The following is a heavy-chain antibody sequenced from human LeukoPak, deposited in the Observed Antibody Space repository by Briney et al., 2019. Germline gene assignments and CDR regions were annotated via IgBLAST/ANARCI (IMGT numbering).Heavy chain of an antibody. J-gene: IGHJ2*01. CDR1: GFTFSTYW. V-gene: IGHV3-23*01. CDR2: ISGSTVST. Sequence: PGGSLRLSCAASGFTFSTYWMSWVRQAPGKGLEWVSTISGSTVSTYYADSVKGRFTISRDNSKNTLYLQMNSLRAEDTAVYYCARRDYFDWYFDLWGRGTLVTVSS. CDR3: ARRDYFDWYFDL. D-gene: IGHD2/OR15-2a*01.